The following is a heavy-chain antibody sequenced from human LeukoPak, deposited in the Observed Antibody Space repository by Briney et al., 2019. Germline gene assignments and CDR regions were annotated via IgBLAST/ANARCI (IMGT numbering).Heavy chain of an antibody. CDR3: ATRGGVVGATTGDY. CDR2: IYHSGST. V-gene: IGHV4-38-2*02. J-gene: IGHJ4*02. Sequence: SETLSLTCTVSRGSITPYYWTWIRQPPGKGLEWIGSIYHSGSTYYNPSLKSRVTISVDTSKNQFSLKLSSVTAADTAVYYCATRGGVVGATTGDYWGQGTLVTVSS. CDR1: RGSITPYY. D-gene: IGHD1-26*01.